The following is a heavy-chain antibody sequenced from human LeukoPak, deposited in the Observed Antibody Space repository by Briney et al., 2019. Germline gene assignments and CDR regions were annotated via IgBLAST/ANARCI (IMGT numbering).Heavy chain of an antibody. Sequence: KPSETLSLTCTVSGGSISSYYWSWIRQPPGKGLECIGYIYYSGITNYNPSLKSRVTISIDTSKNQFSLRLSSVTAADTAVYYCAATPQHIVIAPWFDPWGQGTLVTVSS. CDR2: IYYSGIT. D-gene: IGHD2-21*01. V-gene: IGHV4-59*01. CDR1: GGSISSYY. J-gene: IGHJ5*02. CDR3: AATPQHIVIAPWFDP.